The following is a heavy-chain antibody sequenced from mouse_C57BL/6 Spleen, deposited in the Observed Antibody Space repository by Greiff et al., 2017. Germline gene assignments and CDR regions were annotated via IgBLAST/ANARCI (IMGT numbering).Heavy chain of an antibody. CDR1: GYTFTDYE. CDR2: IDPETGGT. D-gene: IGHD2-12*01. V-gene: IGHV1-15*01. Sequence: VQLQQSGAELVRPGASVTLSCKASGYTFTDYEMHWVKQTPVHGLEWIGAIDPETGGTAYNQKFKGKAILTADKSSSTAYMELRSLTSEGTAVYYCTRYYSLEWGQGTTLTVSS. J-gene: IGHJ2*01. CDR3: TRYYSLE.